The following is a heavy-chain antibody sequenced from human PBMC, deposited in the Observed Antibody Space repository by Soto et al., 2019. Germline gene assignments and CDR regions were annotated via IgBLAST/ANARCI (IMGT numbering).Heavy chain of an antibody. CDR3: ATRNGYSSGWTIGHTVKPWVEYGMDV. CDR1: GYTFTSYY. CDR2: INPSGGST. V-gene: IGHV1-46*01. J-gene: IGHJ6*02. D-gene: IGHD6-19*01. Sequence: QVQLVQSGAEVKKPGASVKVSCKASGYTFTSYYMHWVRQAPGQGLEWMGIINPSGGSTSYAQKFQGRVTMTRDTCTSTVYMELSSLRSEDTAVYYCATRNGYSSGWTIGHTVKPWVEYGMDVWGQGTTVTVSS.